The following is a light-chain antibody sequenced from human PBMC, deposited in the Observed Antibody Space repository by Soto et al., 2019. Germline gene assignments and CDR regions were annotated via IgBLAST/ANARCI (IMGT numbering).Light chain of an antibody. Sequence: QSALTQPASVSGSPGQSITISCTGTSSDVGGHNYVSWYQQHPGKVPKLMIYEVSNRPSGVSNRFSGSKSGNTASLTISGLQAEDEAEYYCSSSTSSSTDVFGTGTKLTVL. CDR1: SSDVGGHNY. CDR3: SSSTSSSTDV. J-gene: IGLJ1*01. CDR2: EVS. V-gene: IGLV2-14*01.